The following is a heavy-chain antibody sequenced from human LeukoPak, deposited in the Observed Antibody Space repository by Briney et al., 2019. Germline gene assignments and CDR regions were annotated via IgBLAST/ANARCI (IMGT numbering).Heavy chain of an antibody. D-gene: IGHD3-22*01. Sequence: GGSLRLSCAASGFTFSSYGMHWVRQAPGKGLEWVAVIWYDGSNKYYADSVKGRFTISRDNSKNTLYVQVNSLGTEDTAAYYCAKGSYYDSSGSFYFDHWGQGTLVTVSS. CDR1: GFTFSSYG. CDR3: AKGSYYDSSGSFYFDH. J-gene: IGHJ4*02. V-gene: IGHV3-33*06. CDR2: IWYDGSNK.